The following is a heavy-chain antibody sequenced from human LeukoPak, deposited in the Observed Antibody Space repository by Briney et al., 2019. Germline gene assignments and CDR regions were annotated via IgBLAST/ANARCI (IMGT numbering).Heavy chain of an antibody. CDR2: ISAYKGNT. CDR1: GYTFNSYG. D-gene: IGHD3-10*01. Sequence: ASVKVSCKASGYTFNSYGISWVRQAPGEGLEWMGWISAYKGNTNYVQKFQGRVTMTTDTSTSTAYMELRSLRSDDTAVYYCARSEQYGSGSYYSQADYWGQGTLVTVSS. J-gene: IGHJ4*02. CDR3: ARSEQYGSGSYYSQADY. V-gene: IGHV1-18*01.